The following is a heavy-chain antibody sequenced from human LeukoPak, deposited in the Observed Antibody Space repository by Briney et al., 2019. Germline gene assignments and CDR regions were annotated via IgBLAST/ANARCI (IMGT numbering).Heavy chain of an antibody. CDR3: AKVTYGSGTYGAFDS. D-gene: IGHD3-10*01. CDR1: GFTFSNYY. V-gene: IGHV3-11*01. CDR2: ISSRSSNK. J-gene: IGHJ4*02. Sequence: GGSLRLSCAASGFTFSNYYMSWIRQAPGKGLVWVSYISSRSSNKEYADSVKGRFTISRDNSKNSLYLQMNSLRAEDTAIYYCAKVTYGSGTYGAFDSWGQGTLVTVSS.